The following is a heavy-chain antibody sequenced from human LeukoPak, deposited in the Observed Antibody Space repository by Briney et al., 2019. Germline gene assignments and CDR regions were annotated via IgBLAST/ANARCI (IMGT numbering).Heavy chain of an antibody. D-gene: IGHD3-3*01. CDR2: IIPIFGTA. V-gene: IGHV1-69*13. CDR1: GYTFTSYY. Sequence: ASVKVSCKASGYTFTSYYMHWVRQAPGQGLEWMGGIIPIFGTANYAQKFQGRVTITADESTSTAYMELSSLRSEDTAVYYCARDGNFWSGYSSGSYFKYWGQGTLVTVSS. J-gene: IGHJ4*02. CDR3: ARDGNFWSGYSSGSYFKY.